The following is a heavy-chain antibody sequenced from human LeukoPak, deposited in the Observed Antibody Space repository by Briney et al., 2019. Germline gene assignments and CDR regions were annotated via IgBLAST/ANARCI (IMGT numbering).Heavy chain of an antibody. D-gene: IGHD1-7*01. CDR2: INHSGST. V-gene: IGHV4-34*01. J-gene: IGHJ5*02. CDR3: ARAWNSGIDP. CDR1: GGSFGGYY. Sequence: SETLSLTCAVYGGSFGGYYWSWIRQPPGKGLEWIGEINHSGSTNYNPSLKSRVTISVDTSKNQFSLKLSSVTAADTAVYYCARAWNSGIDPWGQGTLVTVSS.